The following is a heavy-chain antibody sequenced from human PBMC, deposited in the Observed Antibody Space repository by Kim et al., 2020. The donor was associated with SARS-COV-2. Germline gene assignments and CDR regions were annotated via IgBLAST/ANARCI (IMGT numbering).Heavy chain of an antibody. CDR1: GYTFTSYA. CDR2: SNTNTGNP. J-gene: IGHJ4*02. Sequence: ASVKVSCKASGYTFTSYAMNWVRQAPGQGLEWMGWSNTNTGNPTYAQGFTGRFVFSLDTSVSTAYLQISSLKAEDTAVYYCARDFPAEPEEYYFDYWGQGTLVTVSS. CDR3: ARDFPAEPEEYYFDY. V-gene: IGHV7-4-1*02. D-gene: IGHD2-15*01.